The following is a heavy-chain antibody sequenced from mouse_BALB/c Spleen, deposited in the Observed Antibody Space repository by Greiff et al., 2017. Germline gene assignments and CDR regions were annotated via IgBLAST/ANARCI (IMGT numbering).Heavy chain of an antibody. D-gene: IGHD1-2*01. CDR1: GFTFSSYA. J-gene: IGHJ3*01. CDR3: ARGITTATWAY. Sequence: EVKLVESGGGLVKPGGSPKLSCAASGFTFSSYAMSWVRQTPEKRLEWVASISSGGSTYYPDSVKGRFTISRDNARNILYLQMSSLRSEDTAMYYCARGITTATWAYWGQGTLVTVSA. CDR2: ISSGGST. V-gene: IGHV5-6-5*01.